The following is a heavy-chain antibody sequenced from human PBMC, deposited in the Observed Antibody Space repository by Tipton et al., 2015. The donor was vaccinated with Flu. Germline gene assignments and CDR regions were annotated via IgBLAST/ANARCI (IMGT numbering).Heavy chain of an antibody. V-gene: IGHV5-51*01. CDR3: AKSPTAAVGSHFAS. J-gene: IGHJ4*02. CDR2: IDSDDSDA. Sequence: QLVQSGGEAKKPGESLQISCKISAKSFNNYWIGWVRQMPGKGLEWMGIIDSDDSDARYSPSFQGHVTISADKSINTAYLQWSSLRASDPAIYYCAKSPTAAVGSHFASWGQGTLVSVSS. D-gene: IGHD6-13*01. CDR1: AKSFNNYW.